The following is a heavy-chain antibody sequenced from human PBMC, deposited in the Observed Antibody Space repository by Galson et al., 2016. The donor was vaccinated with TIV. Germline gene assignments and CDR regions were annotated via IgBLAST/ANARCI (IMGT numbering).Heavy chain of an antibody. Sequence: SVKVSCKGSGYTFTSYYIHWVRQAPGQGLEWMGMLNPSGVTTSYAEKFQDRVTMSTDTSTSTFYMELSSLTSEDTAIYYCSREKYSGFGFWGQGTLVTVSS. J-gene: IGHJ4*02. V-gene: IGHV1-46*01. CDR1: GYTFTSYY. CDR2: LNPSGVTT. CDR3: SREKYSGFGF. D-gene: IGHD5-12*01.